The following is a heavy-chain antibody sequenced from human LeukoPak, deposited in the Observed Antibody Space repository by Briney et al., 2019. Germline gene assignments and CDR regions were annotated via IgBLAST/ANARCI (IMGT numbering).Heavy chain of an antibody. CDR1: GFTFSSYW. Sequence: PGGSLRLSCVASGFTFSSYWMSWVRQAPGKGLEWVANIKRDGSEKYYVDSVKGRFTISRDNAKNSLYLQMNSLRAEDTAMYYCARDDGAAAGRRFDYWGQGTLVTVSS. CDR3: ARDDGAAAGRRFDY. D-gene: IGHD6-13*01. V-gene: IGHV3-7*01. CDR2: IKRDGSEK. J-gene: IGHJ4*02.